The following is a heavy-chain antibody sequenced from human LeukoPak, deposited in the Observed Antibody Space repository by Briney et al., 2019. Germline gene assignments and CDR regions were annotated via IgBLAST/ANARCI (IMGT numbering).Heavy chain of an antibody. CDR1: GYSFSSYW. CDR3: ARRIASEADFDY. V-gene: IGHV5-51*01. Sequence: GESLKISCKGSGYSFSSYWIGWVRQMPGKGLEWMGIVYPGDSDTTYSPSFQGQVTISADKSITTAYLQWSSLKASDTAMYYCARRIASEADFDYWGQGTLVTVSS. D-gene: IGHD3-16*02. J-gene: IGHJ4*02. CDR2: VYPGDSDT.